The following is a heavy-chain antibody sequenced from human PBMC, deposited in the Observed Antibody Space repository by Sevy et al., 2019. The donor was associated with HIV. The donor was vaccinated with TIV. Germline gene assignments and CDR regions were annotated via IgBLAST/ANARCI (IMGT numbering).Heavy chain of an antibody. D-gene: IGHD6-19*01. Sequence: GGSLRLSCAASGFTFSSYAMHWVRQAPGKGLEWVAVISYDGSNKYYADSVKGRFTISRDNSKNTLYLQMNSLRAEDTAVYYCARGPPRIAVAAYYFDYWGQGTPVTVSS. V-gene: IGHV3-30-3*01. CDR2: ISYDGSNK. CDR3: ARGPPRIAVAAYYFDY. CDR1: GFTFSSYA. J-gene: IGHJ4*02.